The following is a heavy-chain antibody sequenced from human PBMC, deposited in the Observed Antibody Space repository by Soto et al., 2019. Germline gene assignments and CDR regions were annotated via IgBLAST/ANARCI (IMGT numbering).Heavy chain of an antibody. Sequence: SETLSLTCAVYGGSFSGYYWSWIRQPPGKGLEWIGEINHSGSTNYNPSLKSRVTISVDTSKNQFSLKLSSVTAADTAVYYCAIVKGRIAARWFDPWGQGTLVTVSS. J-gene: IGHJ5*02. CDR1: GGSFSGYY. V-gene: IGHV4-34*01. CDR3: AIVKGRIAARWFDP. D-gene: IGHD6-6*01. CDR2: INHSGST.